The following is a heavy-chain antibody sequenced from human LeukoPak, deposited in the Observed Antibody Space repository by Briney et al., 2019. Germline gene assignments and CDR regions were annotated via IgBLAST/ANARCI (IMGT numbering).Heavy chain of an antibody. D-gene: IGHD3-10*01. J-gene: IGHJ5*02. CDR3: ARGRGYCYGSGRPLGWFDP. Sequence: SETLTLTCAVSGGSFSGYYWSWIRQAPGKGLEWIGEINHSGSTNYNPSLKSRVTISADTSNNQSSLKLSSVTAADTAVYYCARGRGYCYGSGRPLGWFDPWGQGTLVTVSS. CDR1: GGSFSGYY. CDR2: INHSGST. V-gene: IGHV4-34*01.